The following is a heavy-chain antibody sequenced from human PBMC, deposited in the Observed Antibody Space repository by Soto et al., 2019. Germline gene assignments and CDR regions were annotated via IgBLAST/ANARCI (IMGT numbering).Heavy chain of an antibody. CDR3: ATDESFAY. CDR2: IGQDGGEK. CDR1: GFTFRTYW. Sequence: EVQLVESGGGLVQPGGSLRLSCAASGFTFRTYWMSWVRQAPGTGLEWVATIGQDGGEKYYVDSVKGRFTISRDNAKNSLDLQMNSLGVEDTAMYYCATDESFAYWGQGTPVSVSS. J-gene: IGHJ4*02. V-gene: IGHV3-7*03.